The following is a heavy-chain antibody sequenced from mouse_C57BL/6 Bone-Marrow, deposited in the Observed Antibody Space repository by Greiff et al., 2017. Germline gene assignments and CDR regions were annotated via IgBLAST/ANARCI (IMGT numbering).Heavy chain of an antibody. CDR2: TFYSGIT. CDR3: ARDESNPYAMDY. Sequence: EVKLLESGPSLVRPSPTLSLTCTVTGFSINSDCYWIWIRQFPGNKLEYIGYTFYSGITYYNPSLESRTYITRDTSKNQFSLKLSSVTTEDTATYYCARDESNPYAMDYWGQGTSVTVSS. J-gene: IGHJ4*01. D-gene: IGHD2-5*01. CDR1: GFSINSDCY. V-gene: IGHV3-3*01.